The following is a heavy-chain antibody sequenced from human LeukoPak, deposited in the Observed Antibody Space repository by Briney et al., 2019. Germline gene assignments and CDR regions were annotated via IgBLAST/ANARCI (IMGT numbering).Heavy chain of an antibody. J-gene: IGHJ4*02. Sequence: SETLSLTCAVSGGSICGSSYFWGWIRQPPGKGLEWIGNILYSGNTFYHPSLKSRITIAVDTSKNQFSLNLSSVTAADTAVYYCSRYIRRRPQFDYWGQGTLVTVSS. CDR1: GGSICGSSYF. CDR3: SRYIRRRPQFDY. V-gene: IGHV4-39*01. CDR2: ILYSGNT.